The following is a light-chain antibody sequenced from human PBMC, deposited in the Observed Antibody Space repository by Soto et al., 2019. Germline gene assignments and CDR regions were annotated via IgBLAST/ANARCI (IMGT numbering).Light chain of an antibody. J-gene: IGKJ3*01. CDR2: AAS. Sequence: EIVLTQSPGTLSLSPGERATLSCRASQSINNRYLAWYQQKPGQAPRLLIYAASSRATGIPDRFSGSGSGTDYALTISRLEPHDFAVYYCQQCGSSPGFTFGPGTKVDIK. V-gene: IGKV3-20*01. CDR1: QSINNRY. CDR3: QQCGSSPGFT.